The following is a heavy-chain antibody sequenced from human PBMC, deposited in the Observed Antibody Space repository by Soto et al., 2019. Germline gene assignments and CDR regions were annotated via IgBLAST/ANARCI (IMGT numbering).Heavy chain of an antibody. CDR2: ISYDGSNK. D-gene: IGHD2-21*02. J-gene: IGHJ6*02. CDR1: GFTFSSYA. V-gene: IGHV3-30-3*01. Sequence: QVQLVESGGGVVQPGRSLRLSCAAPGFTFSSYAMHWVRQAPGKGLEWVAVISYDGSNKYYADSVKGRFTISRDNSKNTLYLQMNSLRAEDTAVYYCAREGDRYYYYYGMDVWGQGTTVTVSS. CDR3: AREGDRYYYYYGMDV.